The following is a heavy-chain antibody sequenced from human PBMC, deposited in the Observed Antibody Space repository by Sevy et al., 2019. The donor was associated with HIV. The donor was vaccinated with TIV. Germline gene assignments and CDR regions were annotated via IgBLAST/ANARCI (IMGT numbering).Heavy chain of an antibody. D-gene: IGHD6-13*01. J-gene: IGHJ6*02. CDR1: GGSISSYY. Sequence: SETLSLTCTVSGGSISSYYWSWIRQPAGKGLEWIGRIYTSGSTNYNPSLKSRVTMSVDTSKNQFSLKLSSVTAADTAVYYCARASGGSSYSSSWSLSDYYYYGMDVWGQGTTVTVSS. CDR3: ARASGGSSYSSSWSLSDYYYYGMDV. CDR2: IYTSGST. V-gene: IGHV4-4*07.